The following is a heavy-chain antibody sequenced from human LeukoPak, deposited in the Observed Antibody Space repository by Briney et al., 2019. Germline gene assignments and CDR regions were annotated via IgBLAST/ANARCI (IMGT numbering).Heavy chain of an antibody. Sequence: GGSLKLSCVAYGFTFSGSAIHWVRQASGKGLEWVGRVRSKADSYATAYTASMKGRFIISRDDSKNTAYLQMNSLKTEDTAVYYCARDLGYCTNGVCHTRFDYWGQGTLVAVSS. J-gene: IGHJ4*02. D-gene: IGHD2-8*01. CDR2: VRSKADSYAT. CDR3: ARDLGYCTNGVCHTRFDY. V-gene: IGHV3-73*01. CDR1: GFTFSGSA.